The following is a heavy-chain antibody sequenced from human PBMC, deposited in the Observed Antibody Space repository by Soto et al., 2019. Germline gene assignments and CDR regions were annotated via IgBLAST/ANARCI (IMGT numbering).Heavy chain of an antibody. CDR1: GYTFTSYG. CDR2: ISAYNGNT. D-gene: IGHD3-3*01. V-gene: IGHV1-18*01. Sequence: ASVKVSCKASGYTFTSYGISWVRQAPGQGLEWMGWISAYNGNTNHAQKLQGRVTMTTDTSTSTAYMELRSLRSDDTAVYYCAAPRGDFWSGDKYGMDVWGQGTTVTVS. J-gene: IGHJ6*02. CDR3: AAPRGDFWSGDKYGMDV.